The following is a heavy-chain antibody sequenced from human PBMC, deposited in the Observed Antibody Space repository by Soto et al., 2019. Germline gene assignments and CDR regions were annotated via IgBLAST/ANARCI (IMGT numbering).Heavy chain of an antibody. Sequence: QVQLVQSGAEVKKPGASVQVSCKASGYTFTSYGISWVRQAPGQVLEWRGWISAYNGNTNYAQKLQGRVTMTTDTSTSTGYMELRSLRSDDTAVYYFARDVGGYNLRRIDYWGKGTLVTVSS. CDR3: ARDVGGYNLRRIDY. J-gene: IGHJ4*02. D-gene: IGHD5-12*01. CDR2: ISAYNGNT. CDR1: GYTFTSYG. V-gene: IGHV1-18*01.